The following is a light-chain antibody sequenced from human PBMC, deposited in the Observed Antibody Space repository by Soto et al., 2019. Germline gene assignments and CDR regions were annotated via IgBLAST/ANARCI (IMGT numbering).Light chain of an antibody. CDR1: EDISNY. J-gene: IGKJ4*01. CDR2: ATS. V-gene: IGKV1-33*01. Sequence: DIQMTQSPSSLSAFVGDRVTITCQASEDISNYLNWYQQKPGRAPKLLIHATSTLETGVPTRFIGSGSATDFTFTITSLQPEDVATYYCQQFANVPLTFGGGTKVEIK. CDR3: QQFANVPLT.